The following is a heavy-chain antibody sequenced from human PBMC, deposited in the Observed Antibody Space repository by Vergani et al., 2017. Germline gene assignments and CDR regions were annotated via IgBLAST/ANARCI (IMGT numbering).Heavy chain of an antibody. Sequence: QVQLVQSGAEVKKPGSSVKVSCKASGGTFSSYAISWVRQAPGQGLEWMGRIIPIFGTANYAQKFQGRVTITADESTSTAYMELSSLRAEDTAVYYCAGGVVGGYDYYYYYGMDVWGQGTTVTVSS. CDR1: GGTFSSYA. J-gene: IGHJ6*02. CDR2: IIPIFGTA. CDR3: AGGVVGGYDYYYYYGMDV. V-gene: IGHV1-69*13. D-gene: IGHD3-16*01.